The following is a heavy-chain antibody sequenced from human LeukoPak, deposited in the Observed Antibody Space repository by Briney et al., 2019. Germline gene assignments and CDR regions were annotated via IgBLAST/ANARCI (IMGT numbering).Heavy chain of an antibody. CDR2: FDPEDGET. J-gene: IGHJ4*02. Sequence: ASVKVSCKVSGYTLTELSMHWVRQAPGKGLEWMGGFDPEDGETIYAQKFQGRVTMTEDTSTDTAYMELSSLRSEDTAVYYCATDQGGSYYLDYGARGPRVPVPS. D-gene: IGHD1-26*01. CDR3: ATDQGGSYYLDY. V-gene: IGHV1-24*01. CDR1: GYTLTELS.